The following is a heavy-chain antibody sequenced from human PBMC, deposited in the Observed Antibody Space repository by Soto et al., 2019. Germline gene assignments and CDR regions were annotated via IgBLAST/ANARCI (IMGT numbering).Heavy chain of an antibody. D-gene: IGHD1-20*01. CDR1: GGSISSSSYY. Sequence: SETLSLTCTVTGGSISSSSYYWGLIRQPPGKGLEWIGSIYYSGSTYYNPSLKSRVTISVDTSKNQFSLKLSSVTAADTAVYYCARQLYNWNDTGYWGQGTLVTVAS. J-gene: IGHJ4*02. CDR3: ARQLYNWNDTGY. V-gene: IGHV4-39*01. CDR2: IYYSGST.